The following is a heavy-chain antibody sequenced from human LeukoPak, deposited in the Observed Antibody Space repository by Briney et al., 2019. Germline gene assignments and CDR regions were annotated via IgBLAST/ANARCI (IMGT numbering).Heavy chain of an antibody. Sequence: PSETLSLTCTVSGGSISSGDYYWSWIRQPPGEGLEWIGYIYYSGSTYYNPSLKSRVTISVDTSKNQFSLKLSSVTAADTAVYYCARGGGLPHYYYYGMDVWGQGTTVTVSS. CDR1: GGSISSGDYY. D-gene: IGHD3-16*01. V-gene: IGHV4-30-4*01. CDR3: ARGGGLPHYYYYGMDV. J-gene: IGHJ6*02. CDR2: IYYSGST.